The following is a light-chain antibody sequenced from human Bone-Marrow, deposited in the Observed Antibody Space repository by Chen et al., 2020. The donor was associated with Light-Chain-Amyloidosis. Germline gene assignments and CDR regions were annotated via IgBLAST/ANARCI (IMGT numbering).Light chain of an antibody. Sequence: EIVLTQSPATLSLSPGERATLSCRASQSVGNYLAWYQQKPGQAPRLLIYDASNRATGIPARFSGSGSGTDFTLTISSLEPEEFAVYYCQQRTNWLTFGGGTRVEI. V-gene: IGKV3-11*01. CDR3: QQRTNWLT. CDR2: DAS. CDR1: QSVGNY. J-gene: IGKJ4*01.